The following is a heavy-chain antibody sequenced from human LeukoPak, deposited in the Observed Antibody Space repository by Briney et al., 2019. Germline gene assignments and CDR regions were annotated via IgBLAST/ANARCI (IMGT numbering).Heavy chain of an antibody. J-gene: IGHJ4*02. CDR3: AREGPRGNSQFDY. CDR1: GFTLSNYG. D-gene: IGHD2/OR15-2a*01. CDR2: IWYDGTNK. Sequence: GSLRLSCAASGFTLSNYGMHWVRQAPGKGLEWVALIWYDGTNKYYTDSVRGRFTISREHTQNTLYLQMNSLRVEDTALYYCAREGPRGNSQFDYWGQGTLVTVSS. V-gene: IGHV3-33*01.